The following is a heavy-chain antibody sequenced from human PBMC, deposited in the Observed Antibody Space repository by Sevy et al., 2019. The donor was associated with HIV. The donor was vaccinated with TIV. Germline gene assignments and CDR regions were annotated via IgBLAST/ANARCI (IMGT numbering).Heavy chain of an antibody. CDR3: TTDREYGDYKGGFDY. J-gene: IGHJ4*02. CDR1: GFTFTNAW. D-gene: IGHD4-17*01. V-gene: IGHV3-15*07. CDR2: IKSETYSGTT. Sequence: GSLRLSCAASGFTFTNAWMNWVRQVPGKGLEWVGRIKSETYSGTTDYAAPVKGRFTISRDDSKNTLYLQMNILKSADTAVYYCTTDREYGDYKGGFDYWGQGTLVTVSS.